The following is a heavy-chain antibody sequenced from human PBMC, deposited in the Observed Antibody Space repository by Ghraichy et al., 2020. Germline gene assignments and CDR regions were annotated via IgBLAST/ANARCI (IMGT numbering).Heavy chain of an antibody. CDR2: ITTSGSDI. CDR1: AFTFSDYT. V-gene: IGHV3-48*02. J-gene: IGHJ4*02. Sequence: GGSLRLSCAASAFTFSDYTINWVRQAPGKGLEWLSYITTSGSDIFYADSVKGRFTSIRDNAKNSLYLQMDSLRDEDTAVYFCVRDTHYAFDDWGLGTLVTVSS. D-gene: IGHD4-17*01. CDR3: VRDTHYAFDD.